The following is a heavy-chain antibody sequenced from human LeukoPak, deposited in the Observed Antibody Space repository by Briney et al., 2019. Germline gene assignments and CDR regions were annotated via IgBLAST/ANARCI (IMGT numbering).Heavy chain of an antibody. V-gene: IGHV3-23*01. CDR3: AKDATPYYDILTGYPSDYFDY. Sequence: PGGSLRLSCAASGFTFSSYAMSWVRQAPGKGLEWVSAISGSGGSTYYADSVKGRLTISRDNSKNTLYLQMNSLRAEDTAVYYCAKDATPYYDILTGYPSDYFDYWGQGTLVTVSS. D-gene: IGHD3-9*01. J-gene: IGHJ4*02. CDR1: GFTFSSYA. CDR2: ISGSGGST.